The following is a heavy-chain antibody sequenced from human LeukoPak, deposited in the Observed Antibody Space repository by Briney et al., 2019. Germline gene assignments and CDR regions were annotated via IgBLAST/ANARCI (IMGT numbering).Heavy chain of an antibody. J-gene: IGHJ5*02. CDR1: GDSISGNNW. CDR2: IYHSGST. D-gene: IGHD3-3*01. Sequence: SETLSLTFAVSGDSISGNNWWSWVRQPPGKGLEWIGEIYHSGSTTYNPSLKSRVTISVDESKNHFSLKLSSVTAADTAVYYCAKDWSIFGARDWFDPWGQGTLVTVSS. CDR3: AKDWSIFGARDWFDP. V-gene: IGHV4-4*02.